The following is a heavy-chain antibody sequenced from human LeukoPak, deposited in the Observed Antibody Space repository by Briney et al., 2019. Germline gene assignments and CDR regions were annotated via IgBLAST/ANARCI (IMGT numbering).Heavy chain of an antibody. J-gene: IGHJ5*02. CDR2: INHSGST. CDR3: ARNYYGDYVYNWLDP. CDR1: GGSFSGYY. D-gene: IGHD4-17*01. Sequence: SETLSLTCAVYGGSFSGYYWSWIRQPPGKGLEWIGEINHSGSTNYNPSLKSRVTISVDTSKNQFSLQLNSVTPEDTAVYYCARNYYGDYVYNWLDPWGQGTLVTVSS. V-gene: IGHV4-34*01.